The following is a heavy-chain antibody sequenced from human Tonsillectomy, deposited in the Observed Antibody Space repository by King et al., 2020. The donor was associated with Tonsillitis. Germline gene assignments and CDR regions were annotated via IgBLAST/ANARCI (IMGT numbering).Heavy chain of an antibody. Sequence: VQLVESGGGLVKPGGSLRLSCAASGFTFSSYSMNWVRQAPGKGLEWVSSISSSSYIYYADSVKGRFTISRDNAKNSLYLQMNSLRAEDTAVYYCAARGTNGEFDYWGQGTLVTVSS. D-gene: IGHD2-8*01. CDR1: GFTFSSYS. CDR2: ISSSSYI. V-gene: IGHV3-21*01. J-gene: IGHJ4*02. CDR3: AARGTNGEFDY.